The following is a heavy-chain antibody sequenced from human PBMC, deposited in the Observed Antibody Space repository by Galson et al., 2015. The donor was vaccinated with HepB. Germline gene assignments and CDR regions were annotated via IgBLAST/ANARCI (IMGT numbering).Heavy chain of an antibody. D-gene: IGHD5-24*01. V-gene: IGHV3-64D*06. Sequence: SLRLSCAGSGFIFNGFVMHWVRQAPGKGLEYVFGISRYGDITYYPRSAKGRFSMSRDNSKNRVYLQMDSLRVEDTAAYYCVKEDGAFETWGQGTMVTVSS. CDR1: GFIFNGFV. CDR2: ISRYGDIT. J-gene: IGHJ3*02. CDR3: VKEDGAFET.